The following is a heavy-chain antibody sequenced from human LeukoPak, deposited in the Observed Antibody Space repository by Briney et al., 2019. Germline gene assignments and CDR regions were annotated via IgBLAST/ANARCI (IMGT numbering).Heavy chain of an antibody. V-gene: IGHV4-59*01. CDR3: ARAYSSGWYPYHDY. Sequence: SETLSLTCTVSGGSISSYYWSWIRQPPGKGLEWIGYIYYSGSANYNPSLKSRVTISVDTSKNQFSLKLSSVTAADTAVYYCARAYSSGWYPYHDYWGQGTLVTVSS. CDR1: GGSISSYY. D-gene: IGHD6-19*01. J-gene: IGHJ4*02. CDR2: IYYSGSA.